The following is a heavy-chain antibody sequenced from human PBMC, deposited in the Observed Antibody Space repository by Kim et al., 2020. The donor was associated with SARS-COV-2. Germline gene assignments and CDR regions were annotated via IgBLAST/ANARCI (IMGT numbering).Heavy chain of an antibody. CDR1: GGSISSRSYY. D-gene: IGHD3-22*01. J-gene: IGHJ4*02. CDR2: MYYSGST. CDR3: ARLRDPKPSYYDSSGYEYFDY. Sequence: SETLSLTCSVSGGSISSRSYYWGWIRQPPGKGLEWIGSMYYSGSTYYNPSLKSRVTISVDMSENQVSLKLSSVTAADTAVYYCARLRDPKPSYYDSSGYEYFDYWGQGTLVTVSS. V-gene: IGHV4-39*01.